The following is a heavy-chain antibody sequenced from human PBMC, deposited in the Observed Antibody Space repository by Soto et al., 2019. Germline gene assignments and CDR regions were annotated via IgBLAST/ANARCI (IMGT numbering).Heavy chain of an antibody. CDR1: GFSFSNSW. J-gene: IGHJ4*02. D-gene: IGHD5-12*01. V-gene: IGHV3-74*01. Sequence: GGSLRLSCAASGFSFSNSWMHWVRQAPGKGLMWVSRISSDGSSTNYADSVKGRFIISRDNAKNTLYLQVNILRAEDTAVYYCARPVVYSGYDRVFFDYWGQGTLVTVSS. CDR3: ARPVVYSGYDRVFFDY. CDR2: ISSDGSST.